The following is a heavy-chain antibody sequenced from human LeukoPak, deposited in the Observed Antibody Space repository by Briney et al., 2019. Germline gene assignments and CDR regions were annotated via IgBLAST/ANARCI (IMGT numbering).Heavy chain of an antibody. D-gene: IGHD5-18*01. CDR2: VYSSGTT. Sequence: SETLSLTCTVSGGSINGYGWSWIRQSPGKGLEWIGYVYSSGTTKYNPSLESRVTISLDASKNQFSLKLSSVTAADTAVYYCARGRIHHCCWGQGTLVTVSS. CDR1: GGSINGYG. V-gene: IGHV4-59*12. J-gene: IGHJ4*02. CDR3: ARGRIHHCC.